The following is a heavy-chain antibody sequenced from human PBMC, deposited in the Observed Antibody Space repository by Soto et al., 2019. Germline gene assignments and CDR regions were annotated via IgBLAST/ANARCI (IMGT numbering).Heavy chain of an antibody. Sequence: EVQLVESGGGLVQPGGSLRLSCAVSGFTFSDHYMSWVRQAPGKGLEWVGRSRNKANSYTTEYAAAVKGRFTISRDDSENSLYLQMDSLKTEDTAVYFCIRPMTGTTRGFDYWGQGTLVTVSS. CDR1: GFTFSDHY. V-gene: IGHV3-72*01. J-gene: IGHJ4*02. CDR3: IRPMTGTTRGFDY. CDR2: SRNKANSYTT. D-gene: IGHD1-1*01.